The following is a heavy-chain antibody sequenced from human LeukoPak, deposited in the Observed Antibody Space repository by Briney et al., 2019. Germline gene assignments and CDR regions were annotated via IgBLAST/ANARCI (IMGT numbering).Heavy chain of an antibody. CDR2: IYYSGST. CDR3: ASTPIAARPLDFDY. J-gene: IGHJ4*02. CDR1: GGSISSSSHY. V-gene: IGHV4-39*07. D-gene: IGHD6-6*01. Sequence: SETLSLTCTVSGGSISSSSHYWGWIRQPPGKGLEWIGSIYYSGSTYYNPSLKSRVTISVDTSKNQFSLKLSSVTAADTAVYYCASTPIAARPLDFDYWGQGTLVTVSS.